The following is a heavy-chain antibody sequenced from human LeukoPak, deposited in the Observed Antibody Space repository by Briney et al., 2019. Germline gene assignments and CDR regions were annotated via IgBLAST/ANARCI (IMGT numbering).Heavy chain of an antibody. Sequence: SETLSLTCAVYGGSFSGYYWSWIRQPPGKGLEWIGEINHSGSTNYNPSLKSRVTISVDTSKNQFSLKLSSVTAADTAVYYCARGRAGLSDYVWGSYRYAWQLFDYWGQGTLVTVSS. CDR2: INHSGST. J-gene: IGHJ4*02. D-gene: IGHD3-16*02. CDR1: GGSFSGYY. V-gene: IGHV4-34*01. CDR3: ARGRAGLSDYVWGSYRYAWQLFDY.